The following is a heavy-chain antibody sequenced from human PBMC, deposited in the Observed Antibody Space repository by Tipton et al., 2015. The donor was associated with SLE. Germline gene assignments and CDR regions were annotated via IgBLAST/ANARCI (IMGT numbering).Heavy chain of an antibody. J-gene: IGHJ4*02. CDR3: ARSPFNYGAY. D-gene: IGHD4-17*01. CDR1: GASISTNSYS. Sequence: TLSLTCTVSGASISTNSYSWGWIRQPPGKGPEWIGSLSYSGDTYFNPSLKSRVTISIDTSKNQLSLRLTSVTAADTAVYYCARSPFNYGAYWGQGTLVTISS. V-gene: IGHV4-39*07. CDR2: LSYSGDT.